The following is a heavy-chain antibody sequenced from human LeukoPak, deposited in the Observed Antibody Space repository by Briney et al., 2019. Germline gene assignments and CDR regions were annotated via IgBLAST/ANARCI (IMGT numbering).Heavy chain of an antibody. CDR3: ARGNQWLNYFDY. CDR1: GGTFSSYA. CDR2: IIPIFGTA. V-gene: IGHV1-69*05. D-gene: IGHD6-19*01. J-gene: IGHJ4*02. Sequence: RASVKVSCKASGGTFSSYAISWVRQAPGQGLEWMGRIIPIFGTANYAQKFQGRVTITTDESTNTAYMELSSLRSEDTAVYYCARGNQWLNYFDYWGQGTLVTVSS.